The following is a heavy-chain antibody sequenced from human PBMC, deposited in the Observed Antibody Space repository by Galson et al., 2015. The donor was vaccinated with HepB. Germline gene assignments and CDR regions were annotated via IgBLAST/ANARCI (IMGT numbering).Heavy chain of an antibody. J-gene: IGHJ3*02. CDR2: IFPSDSDT. V-gene: IGHV5-51*01. CDR1: GYIFTRDW. Sequence: QSGAEVKKPGESLKISCKGSGYIFTRDWIGWVRQRPGKGLEWMGIIFPSDSDTRYSPSFQGQVTISADKSINTAYMQWSSLKASDTAMYYCARRGSSWAFDIWGQGTMVTVSS. D-gene: IGHD3-10*01. CDR3: ARRGSSWAFDI.